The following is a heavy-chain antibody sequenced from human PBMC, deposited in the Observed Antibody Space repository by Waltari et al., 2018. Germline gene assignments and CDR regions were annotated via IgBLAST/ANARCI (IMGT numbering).Heavy chain of an antibody. CDR1: GGTFSSYA. Sequence: QVQLVQSGAEVKKPGSSVKVSCKASGGTFSSYAIRWVRQAPGQGLEWMGGIIPILGIANYAQKFQGRVTITADESTSTAYMELSSLRSEDTAVYYCARVLLREGIAAAGLYFDYWGQGTLVTVSS. CDR3: ARVLLREGIAAAGLYFDY. D-gene: IGHD6-13*01. CDR2: IIPILGIA. V-gene: IGHV1-69*04. J-gene: IGHJ4*02.